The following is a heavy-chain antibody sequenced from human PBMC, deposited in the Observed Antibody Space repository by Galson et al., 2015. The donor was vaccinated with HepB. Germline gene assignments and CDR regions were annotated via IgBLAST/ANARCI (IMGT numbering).Heavy chain of an antibody. Sequence: SVKVSCKASGYTFSNYAIHWVRQAPGQRLEWMGWVNGGNGKTKYSQNFQGRVTVTRDTSASTAYMEVSSLRSEDTAVYYCARAPLRLGEFYPRPFDYWGQGTLVTVSS. V-gene: IGHV1-3*01. D-gene: IGHD3-16*01. CDR1: GYTFSNYA. CDR3: ARAPLRLGEFYPRPFDY. CDR2: VNGGNGKT. J-gene: IGHJ4*02.